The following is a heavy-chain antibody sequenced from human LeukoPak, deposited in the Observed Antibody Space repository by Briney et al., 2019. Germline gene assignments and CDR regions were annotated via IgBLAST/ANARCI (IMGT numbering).Heavy chain of an antibody. CDR2: FDPEDGET. CDR1: GYTLTELS. V-gene: IGHV1-24*01. D-gene: IGHD6-13*01. CDR3: AAVVSSSWFFDY. J-gene: IGHJ4*02. Sequence: ASLKVSCKVSGYTLTELSMHWVRQAPGKGLEWMGGFDPEDGETIYAQKFQGRVTMTEDTSTDTAYMELSSLRSEDTAVYYCAAVVSSSWFFDYWGQGTLVTVSS.